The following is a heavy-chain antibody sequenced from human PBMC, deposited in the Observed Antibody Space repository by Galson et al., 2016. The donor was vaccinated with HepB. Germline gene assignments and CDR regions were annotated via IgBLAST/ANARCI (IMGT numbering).Heavy chain of an antibody. CDR2: IYPNDGDT. Sequence: QSGAEVKKPGESLKISCKGSGYRFANDWIGWVRQMPGKGLEWMGIIYPNDGDTRYSPSFQGQVTISADTSISTAYLQWSSLKASDTAMYYCARHVEAYYDFWNGSPSGMVGWGQGTTVTVSS. D-gene: IGHD3-3*01. CDR3: ARHVEAYYDFWNGSPSGMVG. V-gene: IGHV5-51*01. CDR1: GYRFANDW. J-gene: IGHJ6*02.